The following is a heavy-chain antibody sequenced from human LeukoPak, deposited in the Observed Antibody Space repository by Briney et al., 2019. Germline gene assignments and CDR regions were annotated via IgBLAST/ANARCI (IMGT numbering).Heavy chain of an antibody. J-gene: IGHJ3*02. Sequence: GGSLRLSCAASGFTFSSYGMHWVRQAPGKGLEWVAVISYDGSNKYYPDSVKGRFTISRDNSKNTLYLQMNSLRAEDTAVYYCATPYNYGDDAFAIWGQGTMVTVSS. CDR1: GFTFSSYG. D-gene: IGHD5-18*01. CDR3: ATPYNYGDDAFAI. V-gene: IGHV3-30*03. CDR2: ISYDGSNK.